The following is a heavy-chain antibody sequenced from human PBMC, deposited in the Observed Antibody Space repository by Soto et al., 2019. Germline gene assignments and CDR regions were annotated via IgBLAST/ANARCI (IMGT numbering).Heavy chain of an antibody. D-gene: IGHD3-16*01. CDR2: ISWNSGTI. CDR1: GFTFDDYA. CDR3: AKDTTGSAYYFDS. Sequence: EVQLVESGGGLVQPGRSLRLSCAASGFTFDDYAMHWVRQAPGKGLEWVSGISWNSGTIGYADSVKGRFTISRDNAKNSLYLQMNSLRAEDTALYYCAKDTTGSAYYFDSWGQGTLVTGS. J-gene: IGHJ4*02. V-gene: IGHV3-9*01.